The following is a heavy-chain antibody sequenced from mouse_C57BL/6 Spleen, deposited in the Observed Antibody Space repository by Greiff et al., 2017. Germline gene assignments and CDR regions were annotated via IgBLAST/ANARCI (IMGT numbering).Heavy chain of an antibody. CDR2: IYPRDGST. D-gene: IGHD1-1*01. CDR3: ARPTNDYGSSYWFAY. J-gene: IGHJ3*01. V-gene: IGHV1-85*01. Sequence: VQLQQSGPELVKPGASVKLSCKASGYTFTSYDINWVKQRPGQGLEWIGWIYPRDGSTKYNEKFKGKATLTVDTSSSTAYMELHSLTSEDSAVYFCARPTNDYGSSYWFAYWGQGTLVTVSA. CDR1: GYTFTSYD.